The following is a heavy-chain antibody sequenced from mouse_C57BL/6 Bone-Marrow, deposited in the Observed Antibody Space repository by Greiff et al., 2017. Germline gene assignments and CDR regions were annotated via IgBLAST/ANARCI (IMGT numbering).Heavy chain of an antibody. CDR1: GYNFTSYW. CDR3: ASPYSSNYWYIDV. J-gene: IGHJ1*03. CDR2: LYPGSGST. D-gene: IGHD2-5*01. V-gene: IGHV1-55*01. Sequence: QVQLQQPGAELVKPGASVKMSCKASGYNFTSYWITWVKQRPGQGLAWIGDLYPGSGSTNYNEKFKSKATLPVDTSSSTAYMQLSSLTSEDSAVYYCASPYSSNYWYIDVWGTGTTVTVSS.